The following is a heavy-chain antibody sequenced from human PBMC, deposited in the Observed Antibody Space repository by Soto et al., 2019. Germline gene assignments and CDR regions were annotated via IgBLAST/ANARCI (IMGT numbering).Heavy chain of an antibody. J-gene: IGHJ4*02. Sequence: WGSLRLSCAASGFSFSTFAMHWVRQAPGKGLEWVSTISGSGGGTYYADSMKGRFTISRDNSKNTLYLQMYSLRVEDTAVYYCARESDHWGQGTLVTVSS. CDR1: GFSFSTFA. V-gene: IGHV3-23*01. CDR2: ISGSGGGT. CDR3: ARESDH.